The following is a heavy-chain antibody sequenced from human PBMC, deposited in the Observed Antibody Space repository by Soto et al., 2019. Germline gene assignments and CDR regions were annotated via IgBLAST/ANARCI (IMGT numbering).Heavy chain of an antibody. J-gene: IGHJ4*02. CDR3: ARGGVATIFGDS. D-gene: IGHD5-12*01. Sequence: GGSLRLSCAASGFSLSRYSMNWVRQAPGKGLEWLSYIDTRSDTIYYAESVKGRFIISRDNAKNSLYLQMNSLRDEDTAVYYCARGGVATIFGDSWGQGTLVTVSS. V-gene: IGHV3-48*02. CDR2: IDTRSDTI. CDR1: GFSLSRYS.